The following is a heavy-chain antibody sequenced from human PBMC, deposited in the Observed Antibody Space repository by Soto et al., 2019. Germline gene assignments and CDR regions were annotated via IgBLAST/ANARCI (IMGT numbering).Heavy chain of an antibody. Sequence: SETLSLTCAVSGGSISSNNWWNWVRQPPWKGLEWIGEIHHSGSTNYNPSLKSRVTISVDKSKNQFSLKLNSVTAADTAVYYCARAHQYCSSSSCYLDPWGQGTLVTVSS. CDR2: IHHSGST. J-gene: IGHJ5*02. D-gene: IGHD2-2*01. CDR1: GGSISSNNW. CDR3: ARAHQYCSSSSCYLDP. V-gene: IGHV4-4*02.